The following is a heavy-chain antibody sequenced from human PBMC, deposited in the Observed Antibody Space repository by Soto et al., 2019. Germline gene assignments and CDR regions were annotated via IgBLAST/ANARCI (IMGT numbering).Heavy chain of an antibody. D-gene: IGHD6-13*01. CDR1: GFTFSSNW. J-gene: IGHJ5*02. V-gene: IGHV3-74*01. CDR3: ARDSRYSRSWVPFDP. CDR2: INSDGSST. Sequence: EVQLVESGGGLVQPGGSLRLSCAASGFTFSSNWMHWVRQAPGKGLVWVSRINSDGSSTSYADSVKGRFTISRDNAKNTLYLQMISLRAEDTAVYYCARDSRYSRSWVPFDPWGRGTLVTVSS.